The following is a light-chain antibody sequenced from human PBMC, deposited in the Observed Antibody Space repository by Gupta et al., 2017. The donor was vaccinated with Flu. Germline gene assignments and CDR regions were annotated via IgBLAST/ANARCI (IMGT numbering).Light chain of an antibody. Sequence: QSVLTQPPSASGTPGQRVTISCSGSSSNIGSSYVYWYQQLPGTAPKLLIFRSNQRPSGVPARFSGSKSGTSASLAISGLRSEDEADYYCAAWDDSLSGRVVFGGGTKLKVL. CDR1: SSNIGSSY. CDR2: RSN. CDR3: AAWDDSLSGRVV. V-gene: IGLV1-47*01. J-gene: IGLJ2*01.